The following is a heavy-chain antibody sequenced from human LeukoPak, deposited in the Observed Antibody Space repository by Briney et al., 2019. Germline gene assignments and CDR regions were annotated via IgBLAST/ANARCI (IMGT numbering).Heavy chain of an antibody. CDR3: AGGYSYGSTYYYMDV. CDR2: IYTSGST. V-gene: IGHV4-4*07. CDR1: GGSISSYY. Sequence: SETLSLTCTVSGGSISSYYWSWLRQPAGKGLEWIGRIYTSGSTNYNPSLKSRVTMSVDTSKNQFSLKLSSVTAADTAVYYCAGGYSYGSTYYYMDVWGKGTTVTISS. D-gene: IGHD5-18*01. J-gene: IGHJ6*03.